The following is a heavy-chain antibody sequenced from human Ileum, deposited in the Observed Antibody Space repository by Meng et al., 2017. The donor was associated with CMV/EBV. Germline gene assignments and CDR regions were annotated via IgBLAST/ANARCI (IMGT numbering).Heavy chain of an antibody. CDR3: ARGVRMGSTREYSFDF. V-gene: IGHV1-2*02. J-gene: IGHJ4*02. Sequence: QVQLVQSGAEVKEPGASVKVSCKASGYTFTGYYLHWVRQVPGQGLEWMGWINPKSGGTKFAQNFQGRVSMTRDTSINTAFMELSRLRSDDTAVYFCARGVRMGSTREYSFDFWGQGTLVTVSS. CDR1: GYTFTGYY. CDR2: INPKSGGT. D-gene: IGHD2/OR15-2a*01.